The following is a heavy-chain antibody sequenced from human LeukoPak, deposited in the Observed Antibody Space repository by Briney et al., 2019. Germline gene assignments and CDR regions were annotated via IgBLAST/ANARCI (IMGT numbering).Heavy chain of an antibody. V-gene: IGHV1-24*01. CDR3: ATDRITMVRGSYPYYFDY. CDR1: GYTLTELS. J-gene: IGHJ4*02. D-gene: IGHD3-10*01. Sequence: ASVKVSCKVSGYTLTELSMHWVRQAPGKGLEWMGGFDPEDGETIYAQKFQGIVTMTEDTSTDTAYMELSSLRSEDTAVYYCATDRITMVRGSYPYYFDYWGQGTLVTVSS. CDR2: FDPEDGET.